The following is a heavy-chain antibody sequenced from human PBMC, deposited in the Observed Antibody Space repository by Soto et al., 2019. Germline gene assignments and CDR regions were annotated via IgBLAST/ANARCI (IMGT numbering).Heavy chain of an antibody. J-gene: IGHJ4*02. CDR3: ARGYCSGGSCYSGY. Sequence: SVKVSCKASGGTFSSYAISWVRQAPGQGLEWMGGIIPIFGTANYAQKFQGRVAITADESTSTAYMELSSLRSEDTAVYYCARGYCSGGSCYSGYWGQGTLVTVSS. V-gene: IGHV1-69*13. CDR1: GGTFSSYA. CDR2: IIPIFGTA. D-gene: IGHD2-15*01.